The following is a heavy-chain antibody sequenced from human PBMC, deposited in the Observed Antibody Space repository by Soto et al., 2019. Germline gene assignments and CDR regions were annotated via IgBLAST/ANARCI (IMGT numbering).Heavy chain of an antibody. J-gene: IGHJ5*02. CDR2: IDPSDSYT. CDR3: ARRTYFYYDSSGGYNWFDP. V-gene: IGHV5-10-1*01. D-gene: IGHD3-22*01. Sequence: GESLKISCKGSGYSFTSYWISWVRQMPGKGLEWMGRIDPSDSYTNYSPSFQGHVTISADKSISTAYLQWSSLKASDTAMYYCARRTYFYYDSSGGYNWFDPWGQGTLVTVYS. CDR1: GYSFTSYW.